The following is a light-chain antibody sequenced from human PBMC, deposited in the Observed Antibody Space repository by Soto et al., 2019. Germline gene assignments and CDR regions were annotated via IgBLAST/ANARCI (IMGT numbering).Light chain of an antibody. V-gene: IGLV2-14*01. Sequence: QSALTQPASVSGSPGQSITISCTGNSSDVGGYNYVSWYQQNPGKAPKLMIYEVNNRPSGVSNRFSGSKSGSTASLTISGLQAEDEADYYCSSYTSSSTPYVVLGGGTKLTVL. CDR1: SSDVGGYNY. CDR3: SSYTSSSTPYVV. J-gene: IGLJ2*01. CDR2: EVN.